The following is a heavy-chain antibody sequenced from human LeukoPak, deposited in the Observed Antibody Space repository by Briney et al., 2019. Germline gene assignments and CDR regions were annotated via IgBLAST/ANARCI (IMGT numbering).Heavy chain of an antibody. J-gene: IGHJ4*02. CDR2: IYYSGST. CDR3: AAWGYTYFDY. V-gene: IGHV4-59*01. CDR1: GVSISSYY. D-gene: IGHD5-24*01. Sequence: KASETLSLTCTVSGVSISSYYWSWLRQPPGKGLEWIGYIYYSGSTNYNPSLKSRVTISVDTSKNQFSLKLSSVTAADTAVYYCAAWGYTYFDYWGQGTLVTVSS.